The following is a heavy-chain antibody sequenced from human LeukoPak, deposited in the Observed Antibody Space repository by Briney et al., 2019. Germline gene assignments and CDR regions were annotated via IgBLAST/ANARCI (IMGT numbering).Heavy chain of an antibody. Sequence: SETLSLTCAVYGGSFSGYYWSWIRQPPGKGLEWIGEINHSGSTNYNPSLKSRVTISVDTSKNQFSLKLSSVTAADTAVYYCARGGTYYDILTGSPGFDYWGQETLVTVSS. CDR3: ARGGTYYDILTGSPGFDY. CDR1: GGSFSGYY. D-gene: IGHD3-9*01. CDR2: INHSGST. J-gene: IGHJ4*02. V-gene: IGHV4-34*01.